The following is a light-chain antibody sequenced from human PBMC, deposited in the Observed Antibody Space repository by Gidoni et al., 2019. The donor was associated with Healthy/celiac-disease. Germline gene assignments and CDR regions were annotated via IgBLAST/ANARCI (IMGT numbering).Light chain of an antibody. CDR3: QAWDSSTAPNYV. Sequence: SYELTQPPSVSVSPGQTASITCSGDKLGDKYACLYQQKPGQSPVLVIYQDSKRPSGIPERFSGSNSGNTATLTISGTQAMDEADYYCQAWDSSTAPNYVFGTGTKVTVL. J-gene: IGLJ1*01. CDR2: QDS. V-gene: IGLV3-1*01. CDR1: KLGDKY.